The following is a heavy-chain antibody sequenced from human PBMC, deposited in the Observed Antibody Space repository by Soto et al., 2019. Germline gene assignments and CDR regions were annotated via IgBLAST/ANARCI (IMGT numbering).Heavy chain of an antibody. J-gene: IGHJ5*02. Sequence: SETLSLTCTASGDSIISSDFYWGWVRQPPGKGLEWIGSIFYLGSSYYNPSLKSRVTMSVDTSKNQFSLRLRSVTAADTALYFCARHSLALRKNNWCDPCGRGIMVTVSS. V-gene: IGHV4-39*01. D-gene: IGHD3-3*02. CDR3: ARHSLALRKNNWCDP. CDR2: IFYLGSS. CDR1: GDSIISSDFY.